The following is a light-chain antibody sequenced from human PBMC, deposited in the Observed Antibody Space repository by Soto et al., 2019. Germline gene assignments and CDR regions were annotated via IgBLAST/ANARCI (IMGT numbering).Light chain of an antibody. Sequence: DIVMTQSPDSLAVSLGERATINCKSSQSVLYSSNNKNYLAWYQQKPGQPPKLLIYWASTRESGVPVRFSGSGSGTDFTLTSSSLQDEDVAVYYCQQYYSTPLTFGGGTKVEIK. CDR3: QQYYSTPLT. V-gene: IGKV4-1*01. CDR2: WAS. J-gene: IGKJ4*01. CDR1: QSVLYSSNNKNY.